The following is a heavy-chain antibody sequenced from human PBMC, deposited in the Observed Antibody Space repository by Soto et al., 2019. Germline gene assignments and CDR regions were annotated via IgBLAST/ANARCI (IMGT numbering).Heavy chain of an antibody. CDR1: GGTFSSYA. V-gene: IGHV1-69*13. J-gene: IGHJ4*02. CDR2: IIPIFGTA. D-gene: IGHD1-26*01. Sequence: SVKVSCKASGGTFSSYAISWVRQAPGQGLEWMGGIIPIFGTANYAQKFQGRVTITADESTSTAYMELSSLRSEDTAVYYCARGTAGLVGATPYYFDYWGQGTL. CDR3: ARGTAGLVGATPYYFDY.